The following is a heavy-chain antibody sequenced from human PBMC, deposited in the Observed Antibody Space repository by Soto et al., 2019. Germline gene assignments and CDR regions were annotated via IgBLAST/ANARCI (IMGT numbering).Heavy chain of an antibody. J-gene: IGHJ4*02. CDR1: GGTFSSYT. Sequence: QVQLVQSGAEVKKPGSSVKVSCKASGGTFSSYTISWVRQAPGQGLEWMGRIIPILGIANYAQKFQGRVTISADKSTSTGYMELSSLGSEDTAVYYCARGRYGEYRGYWGQGTLVTVSS. CDR3: ARGRYGEYRGY. V-gene: IGHV1-69*02. CDR2: IIPILGIA. D-gene: IGHD4-17*01.